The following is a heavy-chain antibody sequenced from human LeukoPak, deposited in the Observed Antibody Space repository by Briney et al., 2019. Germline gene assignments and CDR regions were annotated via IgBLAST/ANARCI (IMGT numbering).Heavy chain of an antibody. V-gene: IGHV3-23*01. CDR2: ISGSGGST. D-gene: IGHD4-23*01. J-gene: IGHJ4*02. CDR3: AKLGGNSGFY. Sequence: GGSLRLSCAASGVTFSSYAMSWVRQAPGKGLEGVSAISGSGGSTYYADSVKGRFTISRDNSKITLYLQMNSLRAEDTAVYYCAKLGGNSGFYWGQGTLVTVSS. CDR1: GVTFSSYA.